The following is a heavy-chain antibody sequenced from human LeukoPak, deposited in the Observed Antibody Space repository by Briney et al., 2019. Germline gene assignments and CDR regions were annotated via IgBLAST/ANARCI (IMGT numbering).Heavy chain of an antibody. V-gene: IGHV4-34*01. CDR3: ASSDGDYAGNRFDP. CDR1: GGSFSGYY. Sequence: SETLSLTCAVYGGSFSGYYWSWIRQPPGKGLEWIGEINHSGSTNYNPSLKSRVTISVDTSKNQFSLKLSSVTAADTAVYYCASSDGDYAGNRFDPWGQGTLDTVSS. J-gene: IGHJ5*02. CDR2: INHSGST. D-gene: IGHD4-17*01.